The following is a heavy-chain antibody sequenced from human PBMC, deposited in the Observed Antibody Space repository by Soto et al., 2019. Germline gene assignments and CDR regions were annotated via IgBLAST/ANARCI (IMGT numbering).Heavy chain of an antibody. D-gene: IGHD1-26*01. Sequence: EVQLLESGGFLVQPGGSLRLSCSASGFTFSVYTMNWVRQAPGKGLEWVSGIYGNGGGTFYVDSVKGRFTISRDNYKITLSLQMNSVRSEDTAVYYCAKDMQPDSRWEIDYWGQGTLVSVSS. CDR2: IYGNGGGT. CDR1: GFTFSVYT. J-gene: IGHJ4*02. CDR3: AKDMQPDSRWEIDY. V-gene: IGHV3-23*01.